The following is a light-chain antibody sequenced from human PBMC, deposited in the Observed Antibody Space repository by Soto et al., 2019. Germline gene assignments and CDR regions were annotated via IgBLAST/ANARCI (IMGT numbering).Light chain of an antibody. V-gene: IGKV4-1*01. CDR1: QSVLYTSKNKNY. CDR3: QQYYSTPRT. J-gene: IGKJ1*01. Sequence: DIVMTKSPDSLAVSRGERATINCKSTQSVLYTSKNKNYLAWYQQKPGQPPKLLIYWASTRESGVPDRFSGSGSGTDFTLTISSLQAEDVAVYYCQQYYSTPRTFGQGTKVEIK. CDR2: WAS.